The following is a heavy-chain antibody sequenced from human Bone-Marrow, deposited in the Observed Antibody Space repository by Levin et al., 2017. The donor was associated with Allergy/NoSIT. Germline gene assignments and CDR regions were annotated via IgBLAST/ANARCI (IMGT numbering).Heavy chain of an antibody. J-gene: IGHJ5*02. CDR2: ISGSDDST. V-gene: IGHV3-23*01. CDR3: ARTIEVSTIFGILTPKNWFDP. D-gene: IGHD3-3*01. Sequence: PGGSLRLSCAASGFIFSSSAMSWVRQAPGKGLEWVSSISGSDDSTYYTDSVKGRLTISRDNSKNTIYLRMNSLRAEDTAVYYCARTIEVSTIFGILTPKNWFDPWGQGTLVTVSS. CDR1: GFIFSSSA.